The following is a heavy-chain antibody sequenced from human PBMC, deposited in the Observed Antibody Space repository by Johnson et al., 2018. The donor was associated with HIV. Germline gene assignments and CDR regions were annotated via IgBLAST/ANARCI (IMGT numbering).Heavy chain of an antibody. CDR3: TTSHPCEQGVGGAFDI. Sequence: VQLVESGGGLVKPGGSLRLSCAASGFTFSNAWMSWVRQAPGKGLEWVGRINSKTDGGTTDYAAPVKGRFTISRDHSKNTLYLQMNSLKTEDTAVYYCTTSHPCEQGVGGAFDIWGQGTMVTVSS. V-gene: IGHV3-15*01. CDR1: GFTFSNAW. J-gene: IGHJ3*02. D-gene: IGHD3-16*01. CDR2: INSKTDGGTT.